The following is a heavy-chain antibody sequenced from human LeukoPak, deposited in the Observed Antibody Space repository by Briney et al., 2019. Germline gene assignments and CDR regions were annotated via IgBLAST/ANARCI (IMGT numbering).Heavy chain of an antibody. CDR2: IYSSGSI. J-gene: IGHJ6*03. D-gene: IGHD6-13*01. CDR1: GDSISSYY. V-gene: IGHV4-4*07. Sequence: SETLSLTCTVSGDSISSYYWSWIRQPAGKGLEWIGRIYSSGSINYNPSLKSRVTMSVDTSKNQFSLKLSSVTAADTAVYYCARGGGIAAAGTAYYYMDVWGKGTTVTISS. CDR3: ARGGGIAAAGTAYYYMDV.